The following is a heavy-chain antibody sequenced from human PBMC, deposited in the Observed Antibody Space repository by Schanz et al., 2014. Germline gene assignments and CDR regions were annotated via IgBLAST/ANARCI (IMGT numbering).Heavy chain of an antibody. CDR3: TRGLGL. V-gene: IGHV3-30*02. Sequence: QVQLVESGGTVVPPGGSLRLSCEASDFTITSHGIHWIRQGPGKGLEWVAFIRSDGSLKYYADSVKGRFTISRDNSKNILYLEMNILRREDTALYFCTRGLGLWGQGTLVTVSS. CDR2: IRSDGSLK. CDR1: DFTITSHG. J-gene: IGHJ4*02.